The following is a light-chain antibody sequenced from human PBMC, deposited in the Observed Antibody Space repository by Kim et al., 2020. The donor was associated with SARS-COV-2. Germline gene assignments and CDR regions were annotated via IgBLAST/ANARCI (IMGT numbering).Light chain of an antibody. CDR2: DAS. J-gene: IGKJ5*01. CDR1: QSVGDF. V-gene: IGKV3-11*01. CDR3: QRSSWPIT. Sequence: SLSPGEGATLSCRASQSVGDFLAWYQQRPGQAPRLLIYDASKRAAGIPARFSGSGSGTDFTLTISTLEHEDFALYYCQRSSWPITCGRGTRLEIK.